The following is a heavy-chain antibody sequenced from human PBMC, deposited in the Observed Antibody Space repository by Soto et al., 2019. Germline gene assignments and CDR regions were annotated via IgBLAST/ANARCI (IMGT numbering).Heavy chain of an antibody. Sequence: GGSLRLSCAASGFSFNDSYMSWIRQAPGKGLEWVSYISCGSITEYYADSVKGRFTISRDNAKNSLYLQMNSLRVEDTAVYYCARGQITWDYWGQGTLVTVSS. CDR3: ARGQITWDY. CDR1: GFSFNDSY. D-gene: IGHD1-20*01. CDR2: ISCGSITE. J-gene: IGHJ4*02. V-gene: IGHV3-11*01.